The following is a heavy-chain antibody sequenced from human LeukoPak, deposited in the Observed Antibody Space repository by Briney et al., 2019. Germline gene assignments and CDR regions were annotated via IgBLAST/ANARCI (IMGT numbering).Heavy chain of an antibody. CDR3: ARGDYGSGTYLWGS. CDR1: GGSFSGYY. V-gene: IGHV4-34*01. Sequence: PSETLSLTCAVYGGSFSGYYWSWIRQPPGKGLGWIGEINHSGSTNYNPSLKSRVTISVDTSKNQFSLKLSSVTAADTAVYYCARGDYGSGTYLWGSWGQGILVTVSP. D-gene: IGHD3-10*01. CDR2: INHSGST. J-gene: IGHJ5*02.